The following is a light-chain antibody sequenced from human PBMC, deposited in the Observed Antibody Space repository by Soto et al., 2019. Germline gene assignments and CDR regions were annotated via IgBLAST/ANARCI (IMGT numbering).Light chain of an antibody. J-gene: IGKJ1*01. Sequence: DIQMTQSPSTVSASIGDRVTITCRASQSFSSWLAWYQQKPGEAPKLLIYDTSALQSGVPARFSGSGSGTEFTLPISGLQPDDFATYFCHQYSTYSTFGQGTKVEVK. CDR1: QSFSSW. CDR3: HQYSTYST. CDR2: DTS. V-gene: IGKV1-5*01.